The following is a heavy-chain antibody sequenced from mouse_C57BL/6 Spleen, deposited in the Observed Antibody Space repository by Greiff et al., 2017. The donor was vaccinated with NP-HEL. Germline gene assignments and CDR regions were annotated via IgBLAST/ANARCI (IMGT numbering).Heavy chain of an antibody. V-gene: IGHV1-64*01. CDR2: IHPNSGST. J-gene: IGHJ3*01. CDR3: ARDDYDGTY. Sequence: QVQLQQPGAELVKPGASVKLSCKASGYTFTSYWMHWVKQRPGQGLEWIGMIHPNSGSTNYNEKFKSKATLTVDKSSSTDYMQLSSLTSEDSAVYYCARDDYDGTYWGQGTLVTVSA. CDR1: GYTFTSYW. D-gene: IGHD2-4*01.